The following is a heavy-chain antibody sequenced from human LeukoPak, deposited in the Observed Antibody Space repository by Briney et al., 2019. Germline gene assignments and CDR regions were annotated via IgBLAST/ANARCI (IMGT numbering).Heavy chain of an antibody. J-gene: IGHJ5*01. Sequence: GGSLRLSCAASGFALNAYSLTWVRQAPGKGLEWVSSISSTSAYIHYAESVKGRFTISRGNIDNVVYLQMNSLRVEDTAVYFCARVAVAGPTGWFDSWGQGTLVTVSS. CDR1: GFALNAYS. V-gene: IGHV3-21*01. CDR2: ISSTSAYI. CDR3: ARVAVAGPTGWFDS. D-gene: IGHD6-19*01.